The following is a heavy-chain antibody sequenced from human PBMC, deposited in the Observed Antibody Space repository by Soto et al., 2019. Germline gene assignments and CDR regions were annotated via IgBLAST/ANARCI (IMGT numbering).Heavy chain of an antibody. Sequence: PGESLRLSCVGSGFIFSNNGLHWVRQTPGKGLEWVAFMPYDGSDTFYADSVKGRFTISRDNSKNTLFLHMSNLRAEDTAMYYCTIVRVADSALDHWGQGTLVTVSS. D-gene: IGHD3-10*02. V-gene: IGHV3-30*02. CDR2: MPYDGSDT. CDR1: GFIFSNNG. CDR3: TIVRVADSALDH. J-gene: IGHJ4*02.